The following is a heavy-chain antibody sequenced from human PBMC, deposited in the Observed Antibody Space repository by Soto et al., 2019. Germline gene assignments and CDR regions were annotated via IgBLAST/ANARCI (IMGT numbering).Heavy chain of an antibody. CDR3: ARDKGRPQLGGNYYYITDV. CDR1: DYTFTRFG. D-gene: IGHD3-3*02. CDR2: INAANDNT. V-gene: IGHV1-18*01. J-gene: IGHJ6*02. Sequence: ASVKVSCKASDYTFTRFGLNWVRQAPGQGLEWMGWINAANDNTKYSQKFQGRVTITRDTSARTAHMELTGLRFEDTAVYYCARDKGRPQLGGNYYYITDVWGQGTSVTVSS.